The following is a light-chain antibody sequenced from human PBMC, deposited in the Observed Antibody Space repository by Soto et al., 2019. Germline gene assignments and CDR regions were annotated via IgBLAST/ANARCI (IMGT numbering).Light chain of an antibody. Sequence: EIVVTQSPATLSVSPGERATLSCRASQSVSSNLAWYQQKPGQAPRLLIYGASTRATGIPARFSGSGSGTEFTLTISSLQSEDFAVYYSQQYNNWPRTFGQGTKVEI. CDR1: QSVSSN. CDR3: QQYNNWPRT. V-gene: IGKV3-15*01. J-gene: IGKJ1*01. CDR2: GAS.